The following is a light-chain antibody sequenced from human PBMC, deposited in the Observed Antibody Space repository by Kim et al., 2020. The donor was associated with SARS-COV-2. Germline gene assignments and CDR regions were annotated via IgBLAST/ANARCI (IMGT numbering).Light chain of an antibody. CDR2: GAS. V-gene: IGKV3-15*01. CDR1: QSVGGD. Sequence: VPPGERATLSCRASQSVGGDLAWYQQKPDQAPRLLVYGASTRASDIPARFSGSGSGTDFTLTISSLQSEDFAVYYCQQYNKWPSTFGGGTKVDIK. J-gene: IGKJ4*01. CDR3: QQYNKWPST.